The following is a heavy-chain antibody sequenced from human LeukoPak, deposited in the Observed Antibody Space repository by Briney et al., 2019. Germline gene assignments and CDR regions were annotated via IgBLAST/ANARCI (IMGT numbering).Heavy chain of an antibody. D-gene: IGHD3-16*02. CDR1: GFTVSSNY. Sequence: GGSLRLSCAASGFTVSSNYMSWVRQAPGKGLEWVSVIYSGGSTYYADSVKGRFTISRRNSKNTLYLQMNSLRAEDTAVYYCASVGDYVWGSYRPDAFDIWGQGTMVTVSS. V-gene: IGHV3-53*04. CDR3: ASVGDYVWGSYRPDAFDI. J-gene: IGHJ3*02. CDR2: IYSGGST.